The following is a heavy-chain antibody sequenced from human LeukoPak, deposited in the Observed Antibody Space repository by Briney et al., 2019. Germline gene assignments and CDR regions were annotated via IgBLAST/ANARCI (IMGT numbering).Heavy chain of an antibody. CDR3: ARHPTFGTGLLDH. Sequence: KASETLSLTCGVSGASVSGYYWSWIRQPPGRGLEWIGYVHSSGRTNYNPSFKSRLTISVDTSKNQISLKLNSLTAADTAIYYCARHPTFGTGLLDHWGQGTLVTVSS. D-gene: IGHD3-16*01. V-gene: IGHV4-59*08. CDR2: VHSSGRT. CDR1: GASVSGYY. J-gene: IGHJ4*02.